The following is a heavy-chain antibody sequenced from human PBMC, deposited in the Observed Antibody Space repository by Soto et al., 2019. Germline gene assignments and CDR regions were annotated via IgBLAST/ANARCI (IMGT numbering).Heavy chain of an antibody. CDR1: GGPIRSGGYY. V-gene: IGHV4-31*03. CDR3: ARVGYYYDSNGYRVDAFDI. Sequence: SETLSLTCTVSGGPIRSGGYYWSWIRQHPGKGLEWIGYIYNSGNTYYNPSLKSRLTISVDTSKNQFSLKLSSVTAADTAVYYCARVGYYYDSNGYRVDAFDIWGQGTMVTVSS. J-gene: IGHJ3*02. CDR2: IYNSGNT. D-gene: IGHD3-22*01.